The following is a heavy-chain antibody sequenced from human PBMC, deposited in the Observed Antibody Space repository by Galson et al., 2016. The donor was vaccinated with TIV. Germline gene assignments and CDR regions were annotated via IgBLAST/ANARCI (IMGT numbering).Heavy chain of an antibody. V-gene: IGHV3-66*02. J-gene: IGHJ6*02. CDR3: ARERRYCGNNCYLYYYYGMDV. D-gene: IGHD2-21*02. CDR2: ISAGGTT. Sequence: SLRLSCAASGFTVSDNFMTWVRQAPGRGLEWVSLISAGGTTSYADPVQGRFTVSRDDSENTLYLQMKSLRPEDTAVYYCARERRYCGNNCYLYYYYGMDVWGQGTTVTVS. CDR1: GFTVSDNF.